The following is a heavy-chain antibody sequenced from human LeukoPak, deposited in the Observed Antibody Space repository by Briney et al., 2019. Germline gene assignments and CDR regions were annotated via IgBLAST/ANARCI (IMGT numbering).Heavy chain of an antibody. J-gene: IGHJ5*02. V-gene: IGHV1-69*04. CDR2: IIPILGIA. Sequence: SVKVSCKASGGTFSSYAISWVRQAPGQGLEWMGRIIPILGIANYAQKFQGRVTITADKSTSTAYMELSSLRSEGTAVYYCARLNDWTRFDPWGQGTLVTVSS. D-gene: IGHD1-1*01. CDR1: GGTFSSYA. CDR3: ARLNDWTRFDP.